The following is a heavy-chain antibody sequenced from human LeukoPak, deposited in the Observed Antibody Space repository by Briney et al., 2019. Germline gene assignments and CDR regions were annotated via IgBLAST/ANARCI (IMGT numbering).Heavy chain of an antibody. CDR2: SYHSGST. V-gene: IGHV4-38-2*02. J-gene: IGHJ6*03. CDR3: ARADYSSTWSHDYYYMDV. D-gene: IGHD6-13*01. Sequence: SETLSLTCTVSGYSISSGNYWGWIRQRPGKGLEWTGRSYHSGSTYYNPSLKSRVTISVDTSKNQFSLKLSSVTAADTAVYYCARADYSSTWSHDYYYMDVWGKGTTVTVSS. CDR1: GYSISSGNY.